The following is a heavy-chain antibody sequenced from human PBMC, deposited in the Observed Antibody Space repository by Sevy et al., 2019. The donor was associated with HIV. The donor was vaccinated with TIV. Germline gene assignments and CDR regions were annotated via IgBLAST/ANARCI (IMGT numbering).Heavy chain of an antibody. CDR2: INHSGST. CDR3: ARSTKVELLRFDS. Sequence: SETLSLTCAVYGGSFSGYYWSWIRQPPGKGLEWIGEINHSGSTNYNPSLKSRVTISVDTSKNQFYLKLSSMTAADTAVYYCARSTKVELLRFDSWGQGILVTVSS. V-gene: IGHV4-34*01. CDR1: GGSFSGYY. D-gene: IGHD1-7*01. J-gene: IGHJ4*02.